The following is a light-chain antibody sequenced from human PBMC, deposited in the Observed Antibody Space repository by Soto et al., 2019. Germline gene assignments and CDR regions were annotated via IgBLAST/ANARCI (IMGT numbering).Light chain of an antibody. J-gene: IGLJ1*01. CDR1: SSDVGSYNL. CDR3: CSYAGSFYV. CDR2: EGS. V-gene: IGLV2-23*01. Sequence: QSALTQPASVSGSPGQSITISCTGTSSDVGSYNLVSWYQQHPGKAPKLMIYEGSKRPSGVSIRFSGSKSGNTASLTISGLQAEDEADYYCCSYAGSFYVFGTGTKLTVL.